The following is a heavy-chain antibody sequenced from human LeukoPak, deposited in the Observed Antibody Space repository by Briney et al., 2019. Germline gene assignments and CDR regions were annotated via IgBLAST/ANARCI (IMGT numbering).Heavy chain of an antibody. CDR3: AKDIQIGSWYYFDY. D-gene: IGHD6-13*01. J-gene: IGHJ4*02. Sequence: GGSLRLACAASGFTVTYTYMSWVRQTPGKGLEWVSLISGDGGSTYYADSVKGRFTISRDNSKNSLYLQMNSLRTEDTALYYCAKDIQIGSWYYFDYWGQGTLVTVSS. CDR2: ISGDGGST. V-gene: IGHV3-43*02. CDR1: GFTVTYTY.